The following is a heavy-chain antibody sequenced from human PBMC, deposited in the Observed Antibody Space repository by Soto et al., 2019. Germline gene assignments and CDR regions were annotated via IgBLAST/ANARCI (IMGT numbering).Heavy chain of an antibody. D-gene: IGHD3-10*01. CDR1: GGTFSSYT. V-gene: IGHV1-69*08. J-gene: IGHJ5*02. CDR3: ARDRGDGYNNH. Sequence: QVQLVQSGAEVKKPGSSVKVSCKASGGTFSSYTISWVRQAPGQGLEWMGRIIPILGIANYAQKIQGRVTTTADKTTSPDYMELSSLRSEDTAVYYWARDRGDGYNNHWGQGTLVTVSS. CDR2: IIPILGIA.